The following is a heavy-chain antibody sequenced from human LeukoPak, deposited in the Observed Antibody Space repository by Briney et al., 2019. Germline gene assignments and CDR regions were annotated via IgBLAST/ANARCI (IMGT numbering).Heavy chain of an antibody. D-gene: IGHD4-17*01. CDR1: GFTFSSYA. J-gene: IGHJ4*02. Sequence: GGSLRLSCVASGFTFSSYAMSWVRQAPGKGLEWVSSISGSSSYIYYADSVKGRFIISRDNAKNSLYLQMNSLRAEDTAVYYCARDPYGDAYWGQGTLVTVS. CDR3: ARDPYGDAY. CDR2: ISGSSSYI. V-gene: IGHV3-21*01.